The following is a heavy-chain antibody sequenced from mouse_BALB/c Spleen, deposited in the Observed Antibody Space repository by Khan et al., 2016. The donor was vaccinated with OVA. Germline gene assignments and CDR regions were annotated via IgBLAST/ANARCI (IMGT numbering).Heavy chain of an antibody. Sequence: QVQLQQSGAELARPGASVKLSCKASGYTFTDYYINWVKQRTGQGLEWIGEIYPRSGNTDYNEKFKGKATLTADKSSSIAYMQLSRLTSEDSAVYFCARRNYFGYTFAYWGQGTLVTVSA. V-gene: IGHV1-77*01. CDR3: ARRNYFGYTFAY. D-gene: IGHD1-2*01. J-gene: IGHJ3*01. CDR1: GYTFTDYY. CDR2: IYPRSGNT.